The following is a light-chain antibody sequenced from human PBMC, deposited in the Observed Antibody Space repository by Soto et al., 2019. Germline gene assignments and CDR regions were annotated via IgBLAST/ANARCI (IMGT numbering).Light chain of an antibody. CDR3: QQYGSSLSIT. Sequence: EIVLTQSPGTLSLSPGERATLSCRASQSVSSSYLAWYQQKPGQAPRLLIYGASSRATGIPDRFSGSASRTDFTLTISRLEPEDFAVYYCQQYGSSLSITFGQGTRLEIK. CDR1: QSVSSSY. V-gene: IGKV3-20*01. J-gene: IGKJ5*01. CDR2: GAS.